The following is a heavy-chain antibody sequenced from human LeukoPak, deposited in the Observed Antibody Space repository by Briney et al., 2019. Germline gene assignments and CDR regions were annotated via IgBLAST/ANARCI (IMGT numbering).Heavy chain of an antibody. Sequence: AASVKVSCKASGYTFTSYGISWVRQAPGQGLEWMGWISASTTNTNYAQKLQGRVTMTTYTSTSTVYMELRSLRSDDTAVYYCARDLGYCSTTSCLRNWFDPWDQGTL. CDR2: ISASTTNT. CDR3: ARDLGYCSTTSCLRNWFDP. D-gene: IGHD2-2*01. V-gene: IGHV1-18*01. J-gene: IGHJ5*02. CDR1: GYTFTSYG.